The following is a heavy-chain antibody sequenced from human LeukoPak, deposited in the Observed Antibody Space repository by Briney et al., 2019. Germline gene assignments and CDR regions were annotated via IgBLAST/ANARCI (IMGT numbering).Heavy chain of an antibody. Sequence: ASVKVSCKASGYTFTGYYMHWVRQAPGQGLEWMGWINPDSGGTNYAQKFQGRVTMTRDTSISTAYMELSRLRSDDTAVYYCARETKGATDYYYYMDVWGKGTTVTVSS. D-gene: IGHD1-26*01. CDR3: ARETKGATDYYYYMDV. CDR1: GYTFTGYY. V-gene: IGHV1-2*02. CDR2: INPDSGGT. J-gene: IGHJ6*03.